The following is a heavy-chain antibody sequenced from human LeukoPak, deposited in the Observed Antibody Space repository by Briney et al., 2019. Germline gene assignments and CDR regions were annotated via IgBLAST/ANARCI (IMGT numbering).Heavy chain of an antibody. CDR3: ARPESGYSGPNGDY. D-gene: IGHD5-12*01. Sequence: PGESLKISCAASGFTFSSYAMHWVRQAPGKGLEWVAVISYDGSNKYYADSVKGRFTISRDNSKNTLYLQMNSLRAEDTAVYYCARPESGYSGPNGDYWGQGTLVTVSS. V-gene: IGHV3-30-3*01. J-gene: IGHJ4*02. CDR2: ISYDGSNK. CDR1: GFTFSSYA.